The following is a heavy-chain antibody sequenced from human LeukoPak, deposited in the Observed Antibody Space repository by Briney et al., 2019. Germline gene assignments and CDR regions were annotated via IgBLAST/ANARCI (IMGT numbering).Heavy chain of an antibody. D-gene: IGHD2-15*01. Sequence: GGSLRLSCAASGFTFSSYGMHWVRQAPGKGLEWVAFMRYDGSNKYYADSVRGRFTISRDNSRNTLYLQMNSLRAEDTAIYYCAKNGDRGAYCSGGTCYPYYYYYMDVWGKGTTVTISS. CDR3: AKNGDRGAYCSGGTCYPYYYYYMDV. J-gene: IGHJ6*03. CDR1: GFTFSSYG. V-gene: IGHV3-30*02. CDR2: MRYDGSNK.